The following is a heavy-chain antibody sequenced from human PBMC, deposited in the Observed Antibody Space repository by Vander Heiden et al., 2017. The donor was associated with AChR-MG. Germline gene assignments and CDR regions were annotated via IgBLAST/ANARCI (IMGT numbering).Heavy chain of an antibody. CDR2: MNPNSGNP. J-gene: IGHJ5*02. Sequence: QVQLVQSGAEVKKPGASVKVSCKASGYTFTSYDINWVRQATGQGLEWMGWMNPNSGNPGYAQKFQGRVTMTRNTSISTAYMELSSLRSEDTAGYYCARSRRYSRNSGSYQRYNWFDPWGQGTLVTVSS. D-gene: IGHD1-26*01. CDR1: GYTFTSYD. V-gene: IGHV1-8*01. CDR3: ARSRRYSRNSGSYQRYNWFDP.